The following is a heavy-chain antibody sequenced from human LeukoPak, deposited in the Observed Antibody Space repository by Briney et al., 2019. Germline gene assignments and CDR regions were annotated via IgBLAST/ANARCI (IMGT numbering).Heavy chain of an antibody. CDR3: AREPTAMIL. V-gene: IGHV3-21*01. J-gene: IGHJ4*02. D-gene: IGHD5-18*01. CDR1: GFTFSIYS. CDR2: ISSSTYI. Sequence: GGSLRLSCAASGFTFSIYSMTWVRQTPGKGLEWVSSISSSTYIYYADSVKGRFTISRDNAKNSLYLQMNSLRVEDTAVYYCAREPTAMILWGQGTLVTVSS.